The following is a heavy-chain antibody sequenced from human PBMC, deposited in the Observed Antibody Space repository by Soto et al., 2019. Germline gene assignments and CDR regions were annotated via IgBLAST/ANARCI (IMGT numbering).Heavy chain of an antibody. D-gene: IGHD3-22*01. CDR1: GFTFSSYG. CDR2: IWYDGSNK. V-gene: IGHV3-33*01. Sequence: GGSLRLSCAASGFTFSSYGMHWVRQAPGKGLEWVAVIWYDGSNKYYADSVKGRFTISRDNSKNTLYLQMNSLRAEDTAVYYGARDLHDSSGYYYYYYGMDVWGQGTTVTVSS. CDR3: ARDLHDSSGYYYYYYGMDV. J-gene: IGHJ6*02.